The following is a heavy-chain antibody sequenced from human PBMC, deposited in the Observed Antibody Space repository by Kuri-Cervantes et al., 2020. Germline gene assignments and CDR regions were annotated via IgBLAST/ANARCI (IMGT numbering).Heavy chain of an antibody. V-gene: IGHV1-18*01. CDR1: GYTFTSYG. Sequence: ASVKVSCKASGYTFTSYGISWVRQAPGQGLEWMGWINANNGNTNYAQKLQGRVTMTTDTSTSTAYMELRSLRSDDTAVYYCAVLWGYTVTEYGAFDIWGLGTVVTVSS. J-gene: IGHJ3*02. CDR2: INANNGNT. CDR3: AVLWGYTVTEYGAFDI. D-gene: IGHD4-17*01.